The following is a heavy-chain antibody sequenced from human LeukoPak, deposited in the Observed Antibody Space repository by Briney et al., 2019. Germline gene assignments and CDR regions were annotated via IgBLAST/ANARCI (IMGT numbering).Heavy chain of an antibody. J-gene: IGHJ4*02. CDR2: IYSGGST. D-gene: IGHD6-6*01. CDR1: GFTVSSNY. V-gene: IGHV3-53*01. Sequence: GGSLRLSCAASGFTVSSNYMSWVRQAPGKGLEWVSVIYSGGSTYYADSVKGRFTISRDNSKNTLYLQMNSLRAEDTAVYYCAKDGRGSSPSRLVYWGQGTLVTVSS. CDR3: AKDGRGSSPSRLVY.